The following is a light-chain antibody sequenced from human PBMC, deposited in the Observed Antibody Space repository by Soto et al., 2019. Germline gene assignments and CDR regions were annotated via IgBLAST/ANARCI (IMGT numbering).Light chain of an antibody. Sequence: QSALTQPASVSGSPGQSITISCTGTSSDVGVSDYVSWYQHHPGKAPRLIIYDVSNRPSGVSDRFSGSKSGNTASMTISGLQAEDEANYYCCSYAGNNIFVFGTGTKLTVL. J-gene: IGLJ1*01. V-gene: IGLV2-14*03. CDR1: SSDVGVSDY. CDR3: CSYAGNNIFV. CDR2: DVS.